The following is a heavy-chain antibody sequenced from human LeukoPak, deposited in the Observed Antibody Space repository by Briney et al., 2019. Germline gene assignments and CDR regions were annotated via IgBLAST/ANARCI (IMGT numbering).Heavy chain of an antibody. CDR1: GGSISSGTYY. J-gene: IGHJ4*02. CDR2: MHYSGST. CDR3: ARRAVAENYFDY. Sequence: PSQTLSLTCTVSGGSISSGTYYWSWIRQRPGKGLEWIGYMHYSGSTYNNPSLKSRVTISVDTSKNQFSLKLTSVTAADTAVYYCARRAVAENYFDYWGQGTLVTDSS. V-gene: IGHV4-30-4*01. D-gene: IGHD6-19*01.